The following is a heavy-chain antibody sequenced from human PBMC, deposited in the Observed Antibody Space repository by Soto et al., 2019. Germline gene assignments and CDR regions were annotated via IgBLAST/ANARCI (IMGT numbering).Heavy chain of an antibody. CDR3: EKDHGRVWSVSRGGSYAYYGMDV. CDR2: ISWDSGTM. J-gene: IGHJ6*01. CDR1: GFTFGDHA. Sequence: EVQLVESGGDLVQPGGSLRLSCAASGFTFGDHAMHWVRQVPGRGLEWVSGISWDSGTMDDGDSVKGRFTISRDHAKNSVYVSMNRLRPEHTALSFCEKDHGRVWSVSRGGSYAYYGMDVWGQGTTVTVSP. V-gene: IGHV3-9*01. D-gene: IGHD3-3*01.